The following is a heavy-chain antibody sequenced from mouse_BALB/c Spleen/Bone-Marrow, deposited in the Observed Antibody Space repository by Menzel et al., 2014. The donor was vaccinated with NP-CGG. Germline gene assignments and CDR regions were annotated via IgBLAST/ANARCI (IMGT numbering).Heavy chain of an antibody. V-gene: IGHV1S81*02. CDR1: GYTFTSYY. J-gene: IGHJ3*01. CDR3: TSPYFGYVGYAY. Sequence: QVQLKQSGPELVKPAASLKLSCTASGYTFTSYYMYWVKQRPGQGLEWIGEINPSNGGTNFNEKLKSKATLTVDNSSSTAYMQLLSLTFEDSAIYSSTSPYFGYVGYAYWGQGTPVTVSA. D-gene: IGHD1-2*01. CDR2: INPSNGGT.